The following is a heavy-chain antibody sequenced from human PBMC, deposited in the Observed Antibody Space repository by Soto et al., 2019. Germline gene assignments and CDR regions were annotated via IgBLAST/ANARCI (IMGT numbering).Heavy chain of an antibody. CDR1: VGSFSVYR. CDR3: ASRSGGNDY. Sequence: AETLSLTCAVHVGSFSVYRWTWIRQPPGKGLEWIREINNTGSTNYNPSLKRRVTISVDTSKNQFSLKLTSVTAADTAVYYCASRSGGNDYWGQGTMVTVSS. D-gene: IGHD3-3*01. V-gene: IGHV4-34*01. J-gene: IGHJ4*02. CDR2: INNTGST.